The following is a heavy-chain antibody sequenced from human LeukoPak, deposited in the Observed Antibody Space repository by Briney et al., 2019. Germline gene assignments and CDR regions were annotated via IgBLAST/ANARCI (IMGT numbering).Heavy chain of an antibody. CDR1: GYTFTGYY. J-gene: IGHJ4*02. CDR2: INPNSGGT. CDR3: ARDSSGYLRYFDY. D-gene: IGHD3-22*01. Sequence: ASVKVPCKASGYTFTGYYMHWVRQAPGQGLEWMGWINPNSGGTNYAQKFQGRVTMTRDTSISTAYMELSRLRSDDTAVYYCARDSSGYLRYFDYWGQGTLVTVSS. V-gene: IGHV1-2*02.